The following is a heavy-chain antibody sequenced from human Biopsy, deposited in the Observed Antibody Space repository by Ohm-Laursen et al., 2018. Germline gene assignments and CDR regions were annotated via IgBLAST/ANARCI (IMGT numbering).Heavy chain of an antibody. V-gene: IGHV3-21*01. Sequence: SLRLSCSASGFTINSYSMNWVRQAPGKGLEWVSYINSDASYIYYGVSVRGRFTISRDNAKNSVYLQMNSLRVEDTAVYYCARDDGFYARTSGMDVWGQGTTVTVSS. J-gene: IGHJ6*02. CDR3: ARDDGFYARTSGMDV. CDR2: INSDASYI. CDR1: GFTINSYS. D-gene: IGHD2-8*01.